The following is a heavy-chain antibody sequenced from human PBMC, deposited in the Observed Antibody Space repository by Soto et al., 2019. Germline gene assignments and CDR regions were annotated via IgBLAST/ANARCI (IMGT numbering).Heavy chain of an antibody. Sequence: GGSLRLSCGASGFTFRSYGMHWVRQVSGKGLECVAVISYDGSNKYYADSVKGRFTISRDTSKNTLDMPMNSLRTDDTPVYYCAKDKWELLNYFDYWGQGT. CDR2: ISYDGSNK. J-gene: IGHJ4*02. CDR1: GFTFRSYG. D-gene: IGHD1-26*01. CDR3: AKDKWELLNYFDY. V-gene: IGHV3-30*18.